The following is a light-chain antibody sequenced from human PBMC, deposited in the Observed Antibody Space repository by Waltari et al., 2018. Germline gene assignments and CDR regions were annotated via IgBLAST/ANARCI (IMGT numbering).Light chain of an antibody. CDR1: QNVRTY. Sequence: DIQMTQSPSTLSASVGDRVTITCRASQNVRTYLAWYQHKSGKAPKLLIYKASTLEVGVPSRFSGSGSGTEVTLTIASLQPDDFGTYYCQQYNNYPWTFGQGTEVDVK. CDR3: QQYNNYPWT. V-gene: IGKV1-5*03. J-gene: IGKJ1*01. CDR2: KAS.